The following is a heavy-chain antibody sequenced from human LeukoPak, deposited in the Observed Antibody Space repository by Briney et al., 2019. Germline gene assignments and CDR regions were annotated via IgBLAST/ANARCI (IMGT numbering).Heavy chain of an antibody. CDR3: AKPGLGFSSSWKWRALPSHTDY. CDR2: ISGSGGST. D-gene: IGHD6-13*01. CDR1: GFTFSSYA. J-gene: IGHJ4*02. Sequence: GGSLRLSCAASGFTFSSYAMSWVRQAPGKGLEWVSAISGSGGSTYYADSVKGRFTISRDNSKNTLYLQMNSLRAEDTAVYYFAKPGLGFSSSWKWRALPSHTDYWGQGTLVTVSS. V-gene: IGHV3-23*01.